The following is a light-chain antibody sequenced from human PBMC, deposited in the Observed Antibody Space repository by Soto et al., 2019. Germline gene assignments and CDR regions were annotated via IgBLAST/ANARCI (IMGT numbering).Light chain of an antibody. CDR2: DVS. V-gene: IGLV2-14*01. J-gene: IGLJ1*01. Sequence: QSALTQPASVSGSPGQSITISCTGTSSDVGGYNYVSWYQQHPGKAPKLMIYDVSNRPSGVSNRFSGSKSGNTASLTISGLQAEDEADYYCSSDTSSNTYVFGTGTKVTVL. CDR3: SSDTSSNTYV. CDR1: SSDVGGYNY.